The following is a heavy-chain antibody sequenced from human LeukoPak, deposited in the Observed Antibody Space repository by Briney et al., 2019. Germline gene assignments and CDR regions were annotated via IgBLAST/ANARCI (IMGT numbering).Heavy chain of an antibody. CDR2: INHSGST. V-gene: IGHV4-34*01. D-gene: IGHD4-23*01. J-gene: IGHJ3*02. CDR1: GGSFSGYY. CDR3: ASGAVVDAFDI. Sequence: PSETLSLTCAVYGGSFSGYYWSWIRQPPGKGLGWIGEINHSGSTNYNPSLKSRVTISVDTSKNQFSLKLSSVTAADTAVYFCASGAVVDAFDIWGQGTMVTVSS.